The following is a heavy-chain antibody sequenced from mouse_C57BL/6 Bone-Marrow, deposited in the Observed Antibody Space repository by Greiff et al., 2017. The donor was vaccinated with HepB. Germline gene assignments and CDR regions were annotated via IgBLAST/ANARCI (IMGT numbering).Heavy chain of an antibody. Sequence: QVQLQQSGAELVRPGTSVKMSCKASGYTFTNYWIGWAKQSPGHGLEWIGDIYPGGGYTNYNEKFKGKATLTADKSSSTANMQFSSLTSEDSAIYYCARLRLTTVVGFDYWGQGTTLTVSS. CDR2: IYPGGGYT. CDR3: ARLRLTTVVGFDY. CDR1: GYTFTNYW. J-gene: IGHJ2*01. D-gene: IGHD1-1*01. V-gene: IGHV1-63*01.